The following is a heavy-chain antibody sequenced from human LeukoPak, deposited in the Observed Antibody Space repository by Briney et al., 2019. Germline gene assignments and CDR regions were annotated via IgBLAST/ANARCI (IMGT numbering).Heavy chain of an antibody. Sequence: PSETLSLTCTVSGGSISSSSYYWGWIRQPPGKGLEWIGSIYYSGSTYYNPSLKSRVTISVDTSKNQFSLKLSSVTAADTAVYYCARSLGAAGSLYYWGQGTLVTVSS. CDR1: GGSISSSSYY. J-gene: IGHJ4*02. CDR3: ARSLGAAGSLYY. D-gene: IGHD6-13*01. V-gene: IGHV4-39*07. CDR2: IYYSGST.